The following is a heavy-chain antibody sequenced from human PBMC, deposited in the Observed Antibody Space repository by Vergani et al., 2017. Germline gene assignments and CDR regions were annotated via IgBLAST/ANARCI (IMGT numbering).Heavy chain of an antibody. CDR2: IIPIFGTA. V-gene: IGHV1-69*01. D-gene: IGHD6-19*01. Sequence: QVQLVQSGAEVKKPGSSVKVSCKASGCTFSSYAISWVRQAPGQGLEWMGGIIPIFGTANYAQKFQGRVTITADESTSTAYMELSSLRSEDTAVYYCASGYSSGWYTDVKDYFDYWGQGTLVTVSS. CDR1: GCTFSSYA. J-gene: IGHJ4*02. CDR3: ASGYSSGWYTDVKDYFDY.